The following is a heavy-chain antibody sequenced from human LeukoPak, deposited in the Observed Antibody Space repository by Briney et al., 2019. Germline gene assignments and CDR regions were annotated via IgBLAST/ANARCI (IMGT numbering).Heavy chain of an antibody. V-gene: IGHV5-51*01. CDR3: ARTRTYYYDSSGYYPEYFQH. CDR1: GYSSTSYL. J-gene: IGHJ1*01. D-gene: IGHD3-22*01. Sequence: GESLKISCKGSGYSSTSYLIGWVRQMPGKGLEWMGIIYPGDSYTRYSPSFQGQVTISDHKSISTAYLQWSSLKASDTAMYYCARTRTYYYDSSGYYPEYFQHWGQGTLVTVSS. CDR2: IYPGDSYT.